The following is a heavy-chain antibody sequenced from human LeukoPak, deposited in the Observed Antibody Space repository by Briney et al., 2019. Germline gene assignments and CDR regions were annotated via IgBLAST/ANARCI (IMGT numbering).Heavy chain of an antibody. CDR2: INPSGGST. V-gene: IGHV1-46*01. CDR3: ARSRSGYDFFYYFDY. J-gene: IGHJ4*02. CDR1: GYTFTGYY. D-gene: IGHD5-12*01. Sequence: ASVKVSCKASGYTFTGYYMHWVRQAPGQGLEWMGIINPSGGSTSYAQKFQGRVTMTRDMSTSTVYMELSSLRSDDTAVYYCARSRSGYDFFYYFDYWGQGTLVTVSS.